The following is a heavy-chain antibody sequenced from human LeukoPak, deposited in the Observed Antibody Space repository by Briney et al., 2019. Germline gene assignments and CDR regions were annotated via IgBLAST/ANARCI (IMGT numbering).Heavy chain of an antibody. D-gene: IGHD6-13*01. CDR1: GYSFGCYY. CDR2: IYHGDSET. J-gene: IGHJ4*02. Sequence: GAPLLTSCEGSGYSFGCYYIAFVRPMAGKGLEWMGNIYHGDSETRYSPSFQDQVTISADKTINSAYLQWSSLKAADTANYYCARLRISTWYYFDYWGQGSLVTVSS. CDR3: ARLRISTWYYFDY. V-gene: IGHV5-51*01.